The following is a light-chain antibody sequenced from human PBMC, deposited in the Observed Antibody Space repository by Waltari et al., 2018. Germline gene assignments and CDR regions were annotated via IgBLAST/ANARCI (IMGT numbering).Light chain of an antibody. CDR3: SSYTSSSINYV. CDR2: DVS. CDR1: SSAACGSNY. V-gene: IGLV2-14*01. Sequence: QSALTQPASVSGSPGQSITLSCTGPSSAACGSNYVSWYQQHPGKAPKLMIYDVSKRPSGVSNRFSGSKSGNTASLTISGLQAEDEADYYCSSYTSSSINYVFGTGTKVTVL. J-gene: IGLJ1*01.